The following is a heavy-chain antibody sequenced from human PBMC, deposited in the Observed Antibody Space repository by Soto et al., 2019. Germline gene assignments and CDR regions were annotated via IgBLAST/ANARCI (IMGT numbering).Heavy chain of an antibody. D-gene: IGHD5-18*01. Sequence: VSVQVSSNSACHTFTSYGIIWVRQAPGQGLEWMGWISAYNGNTNYAQKLQGRVTMTTDTSTSTAYMELRSLRSDDTAVYCCAGGIQLWGFGMDVWVQGTTGNVSS. CDR1: CHTFTSYG. J-gene: IGHJ6*02. CDR3: AGGIQLWGFGMDV. CDR2: ISAYNGNT. V-gene: IGHV1-18*04.